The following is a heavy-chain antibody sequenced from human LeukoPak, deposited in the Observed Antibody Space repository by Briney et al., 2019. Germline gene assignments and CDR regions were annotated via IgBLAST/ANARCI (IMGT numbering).Heavy chain of an antibody. D-gene: IGHD2/OR15-2a*01. CDR2: IGTTDKYI. CDR1: GFTFSTYS. CDR3: ARDSRQQRFLYWDWFDP. Sequence: PGGSLRLSCAASGFTFSTYSMNWVRQAPGKAPEWVASIGTTDKYIYYANSVKGRFTISRDNAKNSLYLQMTNLRADDTAVYYCARDSRQQRFLYWDWFDPWGQGTRVSVSS. J-gene: IGHJ5*02. V-gene: IGHV3-21*06.